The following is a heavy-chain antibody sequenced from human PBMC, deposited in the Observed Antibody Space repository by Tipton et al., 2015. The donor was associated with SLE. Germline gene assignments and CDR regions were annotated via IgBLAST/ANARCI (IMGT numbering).Heavy chain of an antibody. CDR2: IYYSGST. V-gene: IGHV4-59*01. CDR3: AREGSARGGDAFDI. D-gene: IGHD3-16*01. J-gene: IGHJ3*02. CDR1: GFTFSSYA. Sequence: LRLSCAASGFTFSSYAMSWVRQAPGKGLEWIGYIYYSGSTNYNPSLKSRVTISVDTSKNQFSLKLSSVTAADTAVYYCAREGSARGGDAFDIWGQGTMVTVSS.